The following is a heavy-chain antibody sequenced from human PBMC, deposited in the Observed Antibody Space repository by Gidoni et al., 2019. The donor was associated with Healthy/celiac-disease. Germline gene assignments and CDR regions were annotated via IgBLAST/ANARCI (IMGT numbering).Heavy chain of an antibody. V-gene: IGHV3-74*01. CDR3: ARCSYDFWSGYMNDAFDI. Sequence: EVQLVESGGGLVQPGGSLRLSCAASGFTFSSHWMHWVRQAPGKGLVWVSRINSDGSSTSYADSVKGRFTISRDNAKNTLYLQMNSLRAEDTAVYYGARCSYDFWSGYMNDAFDIWGQGTMVTVSS. CDR2: INSDGSST. CDR1: GFTFSSHW. D-gene: IGHD3-3*01. J-gene: IGHJ3*02.